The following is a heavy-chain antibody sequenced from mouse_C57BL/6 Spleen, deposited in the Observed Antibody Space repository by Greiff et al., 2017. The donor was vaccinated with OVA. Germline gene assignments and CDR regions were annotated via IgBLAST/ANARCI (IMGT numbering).Heavy chain of an antibody. V-gene: IGHV10-1*01. CDR3: VNSNLGFAY. CDR2: IRSKSNNYAT. D-gene: IGHD2-5*01. CDR1: GFSFNTYA. Sequence: EVQWVESGGGLVQPKGSLKLSCAASGFSFNTYAMNWVRQAPGKGLEWVARIRSKSNNYATYYADSVKDRFTISRDDSESMLYLQMNNLKTEDTAMYYCVNSNLGFAYWGQGTLVTVSA. J-gene: IGHJ3*01.